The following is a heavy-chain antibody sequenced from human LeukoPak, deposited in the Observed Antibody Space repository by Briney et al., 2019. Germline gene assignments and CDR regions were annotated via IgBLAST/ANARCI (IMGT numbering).Heavy chain of an antibody. V-gene: IGHV3-48*01. CDR1: GFTFSSYG. CDR3: ARVNRVVPGYCSGGTCPGDY. Sequence: GGSLRLSCAASGFTFSSYGMNWVRQAPGKGLEWVSYISYSSSTIYYADPVKGRFTISRDNAKNSLYLQMNSLRAEDTAVYYCARVNRVVPGYCSGGTCPGDYWGQGTLVTVSS. CDR2: ISYSSSTI. J-gene: IGHJ4*02. D-gene: IGHD2-15*01.